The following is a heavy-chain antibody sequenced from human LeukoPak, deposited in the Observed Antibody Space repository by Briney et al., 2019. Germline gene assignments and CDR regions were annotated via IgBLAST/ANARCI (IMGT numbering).Heavy chain of an antibody. J-gene: IGHJ6*02. Sequence: GGSLRLSCAASGFTFSSYGMHWVRQAPGKGLEWVAVISYDGSNKYYADSVKGRFTISRDNSKNTLYLQMNSLRAEDTAVYYCARDGEYCTSTSCYQDNYYYYNGMDVWGQGTTVTVSS. CDR3: ARDGEYCTSTSCYQDNYYYYNGMDV. D-gene: IGHD2-2*01. V-gene: IGHV3-30*03. CDR2: ISYDGSNK. CDR1: GFTFSSYG.